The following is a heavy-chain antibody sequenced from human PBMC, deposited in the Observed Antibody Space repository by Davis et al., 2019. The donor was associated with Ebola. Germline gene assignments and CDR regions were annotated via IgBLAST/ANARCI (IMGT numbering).Heavy chain of an antibody. CDR3: ARHAAYCDPATCFSFDD. CDR1: GASVSSGGYY. V-gene: IGHV4-39*01. J-gene: IGHJ4*02. CDR2: FRHGGRT. Sequence: MPSETLSLTCTVSGASVSSGGYYWNWIRQPPGKGLEWIASFRHGGRTYCNSSLESRLTVSADTSSNQVSLKLSSVTAADTALYFCARHAAYCDPATCFSFDDWSQGTLVTVSS. D-gene: IGHD2-21*01.